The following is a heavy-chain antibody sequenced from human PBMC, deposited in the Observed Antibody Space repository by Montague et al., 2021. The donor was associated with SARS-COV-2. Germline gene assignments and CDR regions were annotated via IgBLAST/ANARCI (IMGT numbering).Heavy chain of an antibody. CDR2: XDWDDDK. J-gene: IGHJ4*02. V-gene: IGHV2-70*11. D-gene: IGHD6-13*01. Sequence: PALVKPTQTLTLTRTFSGFSLSTSGMCVSWIRQPPGKALEWLARXDWDDDKYYSTSLKTRLTISKDTSKNQVVLTMTNMDPVDTATYYCAREIAAAGPALDYWGQGTLVTVSS. CDR3: AREIAAAGPALDY. CDR1: GFSLSTSGMC.